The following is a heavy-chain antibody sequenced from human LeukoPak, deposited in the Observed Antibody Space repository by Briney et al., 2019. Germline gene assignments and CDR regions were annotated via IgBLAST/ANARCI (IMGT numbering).Heavy chain of an antibody. CDR2: INHSGST. CDR1: GGSFSGYY. D-gene: IGHD3-10*01. V-gene: IGHV4-34*01. J-gene: IGHJ2*01. CDR3: ARVAYYFFDL. Sequence: SETLSLTCAVYGGSFSGYYWSWIRQPPGKGLEWIGEINHSGSTNYNPSLKSRVTISVDTSKNQFSLKLSSVTAADTAVYYCARVAYYFFDLWGRGTLVTVSS.